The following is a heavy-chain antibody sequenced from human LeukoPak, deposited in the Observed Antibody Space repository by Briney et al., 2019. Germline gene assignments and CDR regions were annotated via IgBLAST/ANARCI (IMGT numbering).Heavy chain of an antibody. CDR2: IIPIFGTA. CDR1: GGTFSSYA. Sequence: SVKVSCKASGGTFSSYAISWVRQAPGQGLEWMGRIIPIFGTANYAQKFQGRVTITTDESTSTAYMELSSLRSEDTAVYYCALTNDPAAAHNWFDPWGQGTLVTVSS. CDR3: ALTNDPAAAHNWFDP. D-gene: IGHD6-13*01. V-gene: IGHV1-69*05. J-gene: IGHJ5*02.